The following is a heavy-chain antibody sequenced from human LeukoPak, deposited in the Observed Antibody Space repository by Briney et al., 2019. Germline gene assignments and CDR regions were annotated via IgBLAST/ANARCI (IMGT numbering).Heavy chain of an antibody. CDR1: ADSISSSGHY. J-gene: IGHJ4*02. CDR2: IHSSGST. V-gene: IGHV4-31*03. D-gene: IGHD3-10*01. CDR3: ARGGNRFGGFYFDY. Sequence: SETLSLTCTVSADSISSSGHYWTWIRQHPGKGPETIGFIHSSGSTNHNPSLKSRVAISVDASKNQFSLRLSSVTSADTADYYCARGGNRFGGFYFDYWGQGILVTVSS.